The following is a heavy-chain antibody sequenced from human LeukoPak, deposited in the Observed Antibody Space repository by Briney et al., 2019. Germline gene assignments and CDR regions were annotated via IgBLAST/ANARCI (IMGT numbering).Heavy chain of an antibody. Sequence: ASVKVSCKASGYTFTSYDINWVRQATGQGLEWMGWMNPNSGNTGYAQKFQGRVTITRNTSISTAYMELSSLRSEDTAVYYCATPRGYSYGNTFDYWGQGTLVTVSS. V-gene: IGHV1-8*03. D-gene: IGHD5-18*01. J-gene: IGHJ4*02. CDR1: GYTFTSYD. CDR3: ATPRGYSYGNTFDY. CDR2: MNPNSGNT.